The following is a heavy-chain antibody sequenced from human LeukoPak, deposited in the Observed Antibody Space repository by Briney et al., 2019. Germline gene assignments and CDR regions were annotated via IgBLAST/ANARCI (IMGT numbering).Heavy chain of an antibody. D-gene: IGHD6-6*01. Sequence: PSETLSLTCTVSGGSISSGSYYWSWIRQPAGKGLEWIGRIYTSGSTNYHPSLKSRVTISVDTSKNQFSLKLSSVTAADTAVYYCARVDSSSAGYYYYYYYMDVWGKGTTVTVSS. CDR3: ARVDSSSAGYYYYYYYMDV. CDR2: IYTSGST. CDR1: GGSISSGSYY. V-gene: IGHV4-61*02. J-gene: IGHJ6*03.